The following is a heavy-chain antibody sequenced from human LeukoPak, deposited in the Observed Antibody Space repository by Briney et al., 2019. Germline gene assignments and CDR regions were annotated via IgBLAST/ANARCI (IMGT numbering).Heavy chain of an antibody. CDR2: IKQDGSEK. D-gene: IGHD3-22*01. V-gene: IGHV3-7*01. J-gene: IGHJ4*02. CDR3: ARGGGDTYFYDSSGYSPFDY. CDR1: GFTFSSYW. Sequence: GGSLRLSCAASGFTFSSYWMSWVRQAPGKGLEWVANIKQDGSEKYYVDSVKGRFTISRDNAKKSLFPQMNSPRAEDTAVYYCARGGGDTYFYDSSGYSPFDYWGQGTLVTVSS.